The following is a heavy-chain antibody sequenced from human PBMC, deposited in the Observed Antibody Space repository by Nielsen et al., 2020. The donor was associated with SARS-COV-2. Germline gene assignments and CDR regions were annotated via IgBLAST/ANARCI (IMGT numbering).Heavy chain of an antibody. V-gene: IGHV1-3*01. CDR2: INAGNGNT. CDR1: GYTFTGYY. CDR3: ATERSIAAAGTLDY. J-gene: IGHJ4*02. Sequence: ASVKVSCKASGYTFTGYYMHWVRQAPGKGLEWMGWINAGNGNTKYSQKFQGRVTITRDTSASTAYMELSSLRSEDTAVYYCATERSIAAAGTLDYWGQGTLVTVSS. D-gene: IGHD6-13*01.